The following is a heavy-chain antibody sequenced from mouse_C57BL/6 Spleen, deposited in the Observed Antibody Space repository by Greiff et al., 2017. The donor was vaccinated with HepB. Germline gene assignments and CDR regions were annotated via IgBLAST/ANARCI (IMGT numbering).Heavy chain of an antibody. CDR2: IDPSDSET. CDR3: ARVVDGYYAMDY. V-gene: IGHV1-52*01. J-gene: IGHJ4*01. CDR1: GYTFTSYW. D-gene: IGHD2-3*01. Sequence: VQLQQPGAELVRPGSSVKLSCKASGYTFTSYWMHWVKQRPIQGLEWIGNIDPSDSETHYNQKFKDKATLTVDKSSSTAYMQLSSLTSEDSAVYYCARVVDGYYAMDYWGQGTSVTVSS.